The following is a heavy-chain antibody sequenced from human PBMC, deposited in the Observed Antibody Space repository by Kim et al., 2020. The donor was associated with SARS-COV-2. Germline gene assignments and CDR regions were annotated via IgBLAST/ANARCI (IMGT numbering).Heavy chain of an antibody. CDR3: ARGPDPRYYDILTGYYNPNYFCCYGMDV. J-gene: IGHJ6*02. CDR2: INTNTGNP. Sequence: ASVKVSCKASGYTFTSYAMNWVRQAPGQGLEWMGWINTNTGNPTYAQGFTGRFVFSLDISVSTAYLQISSLKAEDTAVYYCARGPDPRYYDILTGYYNPNYFCCYGMDVWGQGTTLTVSS. V-gene: IGHV7-4-1*02. CDR1: GYTFTSYA. D-gene: IGHD3-9*01.